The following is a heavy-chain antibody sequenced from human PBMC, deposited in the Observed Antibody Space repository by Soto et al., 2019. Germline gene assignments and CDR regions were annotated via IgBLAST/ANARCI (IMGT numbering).Heavy chain of an antibody. V-gene: IGHV1-69*13. Sequence: SVKVSCKASGVTFNRQDMRWVRQAPGQGLEWMGGIIPMCGTPHYAEKFQDRVTITAAECSSTAYLELSSLTSADTAVYSGATSAGRDGYSFDYWDPGSMVT. CDR3: ATSAGRDGYSFDY. D-gene: IGHD5-12*01. J-gene: IGHJ4*02. CDR1: GVTFNRQD. CDR2: IIPMCGTP.